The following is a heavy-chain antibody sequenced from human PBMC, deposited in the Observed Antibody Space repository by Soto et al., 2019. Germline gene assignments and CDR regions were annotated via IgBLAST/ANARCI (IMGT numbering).Heavy chain of an antibody. V-gene: IGHV4-34*01. CDR3: ARGHLPGGNTFYYDY. Sequence: QVQLQQWGAGLLKPSETRSLTCTVYGGSFSGNYWSWIRQPPGMGLEWIGEISHSGSGTNYNPSLKSRVTISVDTSKNQFSLKLSSVTAADTAMYYCARGHLPGGNTFYYDYWGQGTLVTVSS. D-gene: IGHD2-15*01. CDR1: GGSFSGNY. J-gene: IGHJ4*02. CDR2: ISHSGSGT.